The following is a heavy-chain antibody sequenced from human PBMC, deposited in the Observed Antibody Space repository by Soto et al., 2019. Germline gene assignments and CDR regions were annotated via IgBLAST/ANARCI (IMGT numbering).Heavy chain of an antibody. CDR1: VYSVTTNP. CDR2: VSTYNGNT. D-gene: IGHD6-19*01. CDR3: AREGSGWDFDS. Sequence: PCKASVYSVTTNPITWVRQAPGQGIEWLGWVSTYNGNTNYAQGLQGRVSMTTDTSTSTAYLELRNLRPDDTAVYYCAREGSGWDFDSWGQRTPVTVS. V-gene: IGHV1-18*01. J-gene: IGHJ4*02.